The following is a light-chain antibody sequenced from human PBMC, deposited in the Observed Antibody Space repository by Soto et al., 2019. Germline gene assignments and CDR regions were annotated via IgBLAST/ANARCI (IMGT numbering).Light chain of an antibody. CDR3: QNYDSDPMT. J-gene: IGKJ5*01. Sequence: DIQMTQSPSSLSASVGSRVSITCRASQDINNYLAWYQQKPGKVPKVLIYAASTLQPGVPSRFSGSGSGTDFTLTINSLQPDDIATYYCQNYDSDPMTFGQGTRLEIK. V-gene: IGKV1-27*01. CDR2: AAS. CDR1: QDINNY.